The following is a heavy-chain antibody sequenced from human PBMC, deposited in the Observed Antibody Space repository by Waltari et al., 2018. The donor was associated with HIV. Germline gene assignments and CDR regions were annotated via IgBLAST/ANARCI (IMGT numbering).Heavy chain of an antibody. V-gene: IGHV4-34*02. CDR3: VRRRWRTTMVFLVKGGVFDI. D-gene: IGHD2-8*01. J-gene: IGHJ3*02. CDR1: GGAFNNFF. CDR2: INHSGKT. Sequence: QVQLQQWGAGLMKPAETLSLNCAVYGGAFNNFFWSFVRQSPVKDFEWIGEINHSGKTDYNPSLKGRVSLSIDPYKKQFSLQLTSMSVADTAKYYCVRRRWRTTMVFLVKGGVFDIWGQGTEVTVSS.